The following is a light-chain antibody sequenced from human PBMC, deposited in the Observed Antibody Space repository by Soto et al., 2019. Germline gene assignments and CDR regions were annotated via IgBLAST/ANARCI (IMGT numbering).Light chain of an antibody. J-gene: IGKJ1*01. V-gene: IGKV4-1*01. Sequence: DIVMTQSPDSLAVSLGERATINCKSSQSVLYSSNNKNYLAWYQQKPGQPPKLLIYWASIRESGVPDRFSGSWSGTDFTLTISSLQAEDVAVYYCQQHYSNPLTFGQGTKVEIK. CDR2: WAS. CDR1: QSVLYSSNNKNY. CDR3: QQHYSNPLT.